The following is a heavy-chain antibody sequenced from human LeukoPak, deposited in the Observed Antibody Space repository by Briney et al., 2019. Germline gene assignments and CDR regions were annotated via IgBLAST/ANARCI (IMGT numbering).Heavy chain of an antibody. CDR2: IYHSGST. Sequence: SETLSLTCTVSGGSVSGGSISSYYWSWIRQPPGKGLEWIGYIYHSGSTYYNPSLKSRVTISVDRSKNQFSLKLSSVTAADTAVYYCARSDYYDSSGYYLTLVAFDIWGQGTMVTVSS. J-gene: IGHJ3*02. D-gene: IGHD3-22*01. V-gene: IGHV4-30-2*01. CDR1: GGSVSGGSISSYY. CDR3: ARSDYYDSSGYYLTLVAFDI.